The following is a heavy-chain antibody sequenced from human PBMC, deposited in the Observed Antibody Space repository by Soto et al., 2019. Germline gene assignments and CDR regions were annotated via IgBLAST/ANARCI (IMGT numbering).Heavy chain of an antibody. J-gene: IGHJ6*02. V-gene: IGHV5-51*01. Sequence: GESLKISCKASGYSFTTYWIGWVRQMPGKGPEWMGIIFAGDSDTIYSPSFQGQVTISADKSISTAYLQWSSLKASDTAIYYCARQVGVIAAGDTYHYYGMDVWGQGTTVTVSS. CDR1: GYSFTTYW. D-gene: IGHD6-13*01. CDR3: ARQVGVIAAGDTYHYYGMDV. CDR2: IFAGDSDT.